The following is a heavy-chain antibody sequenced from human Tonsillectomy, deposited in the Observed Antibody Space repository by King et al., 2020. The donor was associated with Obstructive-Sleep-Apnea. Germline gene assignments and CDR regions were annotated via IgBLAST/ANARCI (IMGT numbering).Heavy chain of an antibody. CDR2: ISYDGSNK. CDR1: GFTFSSYA. V-gene: IGHV3-30*04. CDR3: ARDRWFGELFLDAFDI. Sequence: VQLVESGGGVVQSGRSLSLSCAASGFTFSSYAMHCVRQAPGKGLEWVAVISYDGSNKYYADSVKGRFTISRDNSKNTPYMQMNSLRAEDTAVYYCARDRWFGELFLDAFDIWGQGTMVTVSS. J-gene: IGHJ3*02. D-gene: IGHD3-10*01.